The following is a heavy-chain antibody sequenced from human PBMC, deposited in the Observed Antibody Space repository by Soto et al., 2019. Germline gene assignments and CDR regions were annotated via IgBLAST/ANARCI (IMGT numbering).Heavy chain of an antibody. V-gene: IGHV4-39*01. CDR2: IYYSGST. D-gene: IGHD5-18*01. Sequence: TLSLTCTVSGGSISSSSYYWGWIRQPPGKGLEWIGSIYYSGSTYYNPSLKSRVTISVDTSKNQFSLKLSSVTAADTAVYYCARRGGYSYGPPSDYFDYWGQGTLVTVSS. CDR1: GGSISSSSYY. CDR3: ARRGGYSYGPPSDYFDY. J-gene: IGHJ4*02.